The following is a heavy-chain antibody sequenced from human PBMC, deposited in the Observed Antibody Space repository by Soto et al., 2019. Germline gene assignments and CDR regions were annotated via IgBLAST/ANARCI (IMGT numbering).Heavy chain of an antibody. V-gene: IGHV1-46*01. CDR2: INPSGGST. Sequence: QVQVVQSGAEVKKPGASVKVSCKASGYTFTSYYMHWVRQAPGQGLEWMGIINPSGGSTTYGQTFQGRVTMISDTSTNTVYMELSSLRSEDTAVYYCARGTYYGVDVWGQGTTVTVS. CDR1: GYTFTSYY. J-gene: IGHJ6*02. CDR3: ARGTYYGVDV.